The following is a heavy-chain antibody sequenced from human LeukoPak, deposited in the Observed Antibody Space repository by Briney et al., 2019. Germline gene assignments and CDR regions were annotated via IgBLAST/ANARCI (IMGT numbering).Heavy chain of an antibody. D-gene: IGHD3-3*01. CDR1: GYTFTNVD. CDR2: MNPNSGNT. Sequence: ASVKVSCKASGYTFTNVDINWVRQASGQGLEWMGWMNPNSGNTGYAQNFQGRVTITRDTSINTAYMELSSLRSEDTAVYYCARAVLRFSKTSYYYMDVWGKGTTVTVSS. CDR3: ARAVLRFSKTSYYYMDV. J-gene: IGHJ6*03. V-gene: IGHV1-8*02.